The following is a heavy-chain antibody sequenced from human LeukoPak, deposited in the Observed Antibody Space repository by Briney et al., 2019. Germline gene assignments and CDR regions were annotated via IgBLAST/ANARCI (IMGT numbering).Heavy chain of an antibody. V-gene: IGHV3-23*01. Sequence: AGSLRLSCAASAFSFSSFAMRWVRQAPGNGLEWVSAISGSGGSTYYADSVKGRFTISRDTSKNTPYLQMNSLRVENTAVYYTAQANDFWTGVFYNWGQGTLVTVSS. D-gene: IGHD3/OR15-3a*01. J-gene: IGHJ4*02. CDR2: ISGSGGST. CDR3: AQANDFWTGVFYN. CDR1: AFSFSSFA.